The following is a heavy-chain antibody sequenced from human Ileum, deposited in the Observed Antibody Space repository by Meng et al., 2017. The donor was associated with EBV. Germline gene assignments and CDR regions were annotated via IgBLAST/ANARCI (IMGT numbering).Heavy chain of an antibody. J-gene: IGHJ4*02. CDR3: ARNVPGTSAYYD. CDR2: IYYSGST. V-gene: IGHV4-28*01. CDR1: GYSNSRTNW. D-gene: IGHD3-22*01. Sequence: QVPVQVSGPGAVKPADTLSLTVAVTGYSNSRTNWWGRIRQHAGKGLDWIGYIYYSGSTSYNPSLKSRVTMSVDTSKNQFSLNLNSVTAVDTAVEYCARNVPGTSAYYDWGQGTLVTVSS.